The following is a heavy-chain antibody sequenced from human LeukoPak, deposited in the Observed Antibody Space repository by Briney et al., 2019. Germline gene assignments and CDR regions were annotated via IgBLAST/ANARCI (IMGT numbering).Heavy chain of an antibody. CDR3: ARVPSDY. Sequence: KPGGSLRLSCAASGFTFSTYSMNWVRQAPGKGLEWVSSISSGSSYIYYADSVKGRFTISRDNAKNSLCLQMNSLRAEDTAMYFCARVPSDYWGQGTLVTVSS. V-gene: IGHV3-21*01. J-gene: IGHJ4*02. CDR1: GFTFSTYS. CDR2: ISSGSSYI.